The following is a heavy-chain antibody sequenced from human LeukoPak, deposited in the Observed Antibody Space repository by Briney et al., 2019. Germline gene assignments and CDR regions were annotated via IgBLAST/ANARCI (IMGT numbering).Heavy chain of an antibody. CDR3: VKVDT. CDR2: ITSSSTTI. J-gene: IGHJ4*02. CDR1: GFSFSSYS. D-gene: IGHD3-22*01. V-gene: IGHV3-48*04. Sequence: GGSLRLSCTASGFSFSSYSMIWVRQAPGKGLEWVSYITSSSTTIYYADSVKGRFTISRDNAKNSLYLQMDSLSAEDTAVYYCVKVDTWGQGTLVTVSS.